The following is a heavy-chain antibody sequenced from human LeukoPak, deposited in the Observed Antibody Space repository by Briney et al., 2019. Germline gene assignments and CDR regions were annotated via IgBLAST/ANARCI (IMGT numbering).Heavy chain of an antibody. V-gene: IGHV1-2*02. CDR1: GYTFTGYY. CDR3: AKYFDILANYGSDWFDP. J-gene: IGHJ5*02. D-gene: IGHD3-9*01. Sequence: ASVKVSCKASGYTFTGYYMHWVRQAPGQGLEWMGWINPNSGGTNYAQKFQGRVTMTRDTPISTAYMELTRLRSDDTAVYYCAKYFDILANYGSDWFDPWGQGTLVTVSS. CDR2: INPNSGGT.